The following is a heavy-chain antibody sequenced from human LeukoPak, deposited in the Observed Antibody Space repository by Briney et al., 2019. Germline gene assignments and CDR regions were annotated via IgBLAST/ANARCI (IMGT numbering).Heavy chain of an antibody. D-gene: IGHD3-10*01. Sequence: KPGGSLRLSCAASGFTFSYYYMRWIRQAPGKGLEWGSYISSSSSYTNYADSVKGRFTISRDNAKNSLYLQMNSLRAEDTAVYYCARAYYGSGSYYHTHWGQGTLVTVSS. J-gene: IGHJ4*02. CDR1: GFTFSYYY. CDR2: ISSSSSYT. V-gene: IGHV3-11*05. CDR3: ARAYYGSGSYYHTH.